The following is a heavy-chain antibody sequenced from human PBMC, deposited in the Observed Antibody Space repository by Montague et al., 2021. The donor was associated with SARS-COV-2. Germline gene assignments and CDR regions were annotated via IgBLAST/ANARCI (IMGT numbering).Heavy chain of an antibody. CDR1: GFTFSSYA. CDR3: ARAAQKQYVLLWFGELLHDAFDI. V-gene: IGHV3-30-3*01. Sequence: SLRLSCAASGFTFSSYAMHWVRQAPGKGLEWVAVISYDGSNKYYAGSVKGRFTISGDNSKNTLYLQMNSLRAEDTAVYYCARAAQKQYVLLWFGELLHDAFDIWGQGTMVTISS. D-gene: IGHD3-10*01. J-gene: IGHJ3*02. CDR2: ISYDGSNK.